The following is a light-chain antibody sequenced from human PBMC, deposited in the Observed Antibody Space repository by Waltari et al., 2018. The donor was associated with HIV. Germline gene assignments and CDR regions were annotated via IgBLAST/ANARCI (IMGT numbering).Light chain of an antibody. Sequence: QSALTQPASVSGSPGQSITIPCTGTSSDVGGYNYVSWYQQHPGKAPKLMIYHVSKLPSGVSNRFAGSKSGNTASLTISGLQAEDEADYYCTSYTSSNTLVIFGGGTKLTVL. CDR2: HVS. J-gene: IGLJ2*01. CDR1: SSDVGGYNY. V-gene: IGLV2-14*03. CDR3: TSYTSSNTLVI.